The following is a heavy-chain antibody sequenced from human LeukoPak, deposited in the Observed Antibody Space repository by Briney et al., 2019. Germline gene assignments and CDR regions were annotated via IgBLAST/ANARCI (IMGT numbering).Heavy chain of an antibody. CDR3: ARSRSPVY. V-gene: IGHV3-7*01. CDR1: GFTFSSYY. CDR2: IKHDGSEK. Sequence: QPGGSLRPSCAASGFTFSSYYMSWLRQAPGKGLEWVANIKHDGSEKYYVDSVKGRFTISRDNANNSLYLQMNSPRAEDTAVYYCARSRSPVYWGQGTLVTVSS. J-gene: IGHJ4*02. D-gene: IGHD2-2*01.